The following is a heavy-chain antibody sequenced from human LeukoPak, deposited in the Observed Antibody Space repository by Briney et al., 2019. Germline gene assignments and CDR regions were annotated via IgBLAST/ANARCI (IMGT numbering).Heavy chain of an antibody. Sequence: PGGSLRLSCTASGFTFSHYEMNWVRQTPGKGLEWLSYISSSASDIYYADSVKGRFTISRDNAKKSVYLQVDSLRAEDTAVYYCARGPNSSGWIYYFEYWGRGTLVTVSS. CDR2: ISSSASDI. J-gene: IGHJ4*02. CDR1: GFTFSHYE. CDR3: ARGPNSSGWIYYFEY. V-gene: IGHV3-48*03. D-gene: IGHD6-19*01.